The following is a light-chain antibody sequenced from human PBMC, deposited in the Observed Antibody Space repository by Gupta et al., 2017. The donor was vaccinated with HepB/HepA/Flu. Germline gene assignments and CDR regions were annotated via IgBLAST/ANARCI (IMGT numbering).Light chain of an antibody. CDR3: QQYNNGAIT. V-gene: IGKV3-15*01. CDR1: QSVSSN. J-gene: IGKJ5*01. Sequence: EIVMTPSPVTLSVSPGERATLSCRASQSVSSNLSGYQQQPGQAPRLLIYGASTRATGIPARFCGSGSGTEVTLTISSLQSEDFAVYYCQQYNNGAITFGQGTRLEIK. CDR2: GAS.